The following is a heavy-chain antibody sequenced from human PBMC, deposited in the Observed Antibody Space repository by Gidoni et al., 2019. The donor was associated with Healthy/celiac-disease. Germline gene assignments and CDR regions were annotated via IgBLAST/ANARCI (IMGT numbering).Heavy chain of an antibody. CDR3: AKDGFYYYDSSGYYDY. CDR2: ISWNSGSI. D-gene: IGHD3-22*01. CDR1: GFPFDDYA. V-gene: IGHV3-9*01. J-gene: IGHJ4*02. Sequence: EVQLVESGGGLVQPGRSLRLSCAASGFPFDDYAMHWVRQAPGKGLEWVSGISWNSGSIGYADSVKGRFTISRDNAKNSLYLQMNSLRAEDTALYYCAKDGFYYYDSSGYYDYWGQGTLVTVSS.